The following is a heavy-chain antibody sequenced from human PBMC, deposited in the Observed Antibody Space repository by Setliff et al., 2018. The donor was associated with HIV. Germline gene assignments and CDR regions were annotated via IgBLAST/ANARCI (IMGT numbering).Heavy chain of an antibody. CDR3: ASCMAGHYYYYMDV. D-gene: IGHD6-19*01. J-gene: IGHJ6*03. CDR1: GYTFTSYG. Sequence: ASVKVSCKTSGYTFTSYGVSWVRQAPGQGLEWMGWISAYNGNSNYAQKFQGRVTMTTDISTSTAWTSTSTAYMELRSLRSDDTAVYYCASCMAGHYYYYMDVWGKGTTVTVSS. V-gene: IGHV1-18*01. CDR2: ISAYNGNS.